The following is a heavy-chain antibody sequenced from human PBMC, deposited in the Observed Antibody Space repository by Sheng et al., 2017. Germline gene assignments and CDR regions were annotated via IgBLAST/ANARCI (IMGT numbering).Heavy chain of an antibody. CDR3: ARGRQQLVRSFVPRNWFDP. CDR1: GGSFSGYY. Sequence: QVQLQQWGAGLLKPSETLSLTCAVYGGSFSGYYWSWIRQPPGKGLEWIGEINHSGSTNYNPSLKSRVTISVDTSKNQFSLKLSSVTAADTAVYYCARGRQQLVRSFVPRNWFDPWGQGTLVTVSS. V-gene: IGHV4-34*01. J-gene: IGHJ5*02. D-gene: IGHD6-13*01. CDR2: INHSGST.